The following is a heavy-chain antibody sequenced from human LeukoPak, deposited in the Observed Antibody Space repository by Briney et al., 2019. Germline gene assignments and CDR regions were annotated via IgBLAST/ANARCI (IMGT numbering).Heavy chain of an antibody. V-gene: IGHV3-30*18. CDR1: GFTFSSYG. D-gene: IGHD3-10*02. CDR3: AKDGGDYYVTGGNYLMRSYMDV. Sequence: GGSLRLSCVTSGFTFSSYGMHWVRRVPGKGLEWVAVISYDAKSNYHVDSVKGRFTISRDNSKNTLYLQMHSLRADDPAVYYSAKDGGDYYVTGGNYLMRSYMDVWGKGTTVTVSS. CDR2: ISYDAKSN. J-gene: IGHJ6*03.